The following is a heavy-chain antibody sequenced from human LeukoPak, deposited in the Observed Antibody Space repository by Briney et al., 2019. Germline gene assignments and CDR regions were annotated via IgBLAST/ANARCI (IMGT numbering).Heavy chain of an antibody. Sequence: ASVKVSCKASGYIFTGYYMHWVRQAPGQGLEWMGWISAYNGNTNYAQKLQGRVTMTTDTSTSTAYMELRSLRSDDTAVYYCARDTSIAVAGTVDYWGQGTLVTVSS. CDR2: ISAYNGNT. CDR1: GYIFTGYY. J-gene: IGHJ4*02. D-gene: IGHD6-19*01. CDR3: ARDTSIAVAGTVDY. V-gene: IGHV1-18*04.